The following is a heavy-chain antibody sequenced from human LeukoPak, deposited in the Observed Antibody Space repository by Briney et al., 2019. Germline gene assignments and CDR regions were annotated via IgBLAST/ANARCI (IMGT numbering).Heavy chain of an antibody. CDR3: ARGGRFGELSSSL. J-gene: IGHJ4*02. CDR2: ISGSGGST. V-gene: IGHV3-23*01. CDR1: GFTFSSYA. Sequence: GGTLRLSCAASGFTFSSYAMSWVRQAPGKGLEWVSAISGSGGSTYYADSVKGRFTISRDNSKNTLYLQMNSLRADDTALYFCARGGRFGELSSSLWGQGTLVTVSS. D-gene: IGHD3-10*01.